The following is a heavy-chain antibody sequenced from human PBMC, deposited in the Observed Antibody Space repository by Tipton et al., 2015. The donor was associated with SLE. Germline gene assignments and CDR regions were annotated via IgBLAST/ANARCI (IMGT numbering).Heavy chain of an antibody. CDR1: GGSISSSSYF. J-gene: IGHJ3*01. CDR3: ARDTDRGSSAYAGAFDF. CDR2: IDQSGST. D-gene: IGHD3-22*01. Sequence: TLSLTCTVSGGSISSSSYFWSWIRQPPGKGLEWIGEIDQSGSTNYNPSLKSRVTMSGDTSRNQFSLTLSSVTAADTAVYYCARDTDRGSSAYAGAFDFWGQGTVVTVSS. V-gene: IGHV4-39*07.